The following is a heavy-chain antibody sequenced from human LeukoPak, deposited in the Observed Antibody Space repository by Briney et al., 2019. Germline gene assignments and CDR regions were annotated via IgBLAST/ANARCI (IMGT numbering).Heavy chain of an antibody. CDR2: IRSKANSYVT. J-gene: IGHJ6*02. Sequence: GGSLKLSCAASGFTFSGSAMHWVRQASGKGLEWVGRIRSKANSYVTAYAASVKGRFTISRDDSKNTAYLQMNSLKTEDTAVYYCTRHGSPERRAAAGKDYYYYYGMDVWGQGTTVTVS. CDR1: GFTFSGSA. CDR3: TRHGSPERRAAAGKDYYYYYGMDV. D-gene: IGHD6-13*01. V-gene: IGHV3-73*01.